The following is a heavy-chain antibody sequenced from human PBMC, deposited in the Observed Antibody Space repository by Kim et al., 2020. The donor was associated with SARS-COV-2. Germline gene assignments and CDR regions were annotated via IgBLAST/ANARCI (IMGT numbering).Heavy chain of an antibody. Sequence: SETLSLTCAVYGGSFSGYYWSWIRQPPGKGLEWIGEINHSGSTNYNPSLKSRVTISVDTSKNQFSLKLSSVTAADTAVYYCARGVNYDSSGYHYCFDYWGQGTLVTVSS. CDR3: ARGVNYDSSGYHYCFDY. D-gene: IGHD3-22*01. CDR1: GGSFSGYY. V-gene: IGHV4-34*01. J-gene: IGHJ4*02. CDR2: INHSGST.